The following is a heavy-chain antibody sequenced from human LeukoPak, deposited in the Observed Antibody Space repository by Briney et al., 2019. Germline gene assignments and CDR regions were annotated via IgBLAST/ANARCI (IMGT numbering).Heavy chain of an antibody. CDR3: ARGGQLWPRDDY. Sequence: SETLSLTCAVYGGSFSGYYWSWIRQPPGKGLEWIGEINHSGSTNYNPSPKSRVTISVDTSKNQFSLKLSSVTAADTAVYYCARGGQLWPRDDYWGQGTLVTVSS. CDR2: INHSGST. V-gene: IGHV4-34*09. D-gene: IGHD3-16*01. J-gene: IGHJ4*02. CDR1: GGSFSGYY.